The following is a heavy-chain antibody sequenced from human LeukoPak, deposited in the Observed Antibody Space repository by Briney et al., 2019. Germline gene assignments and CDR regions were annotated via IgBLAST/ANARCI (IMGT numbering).Heavy chain of an antibody. Sequence: SQTLSLTCAVSGGSISSAAYAWCWIRQPLGKGLELIGYIHHTGSTNYIPSLKSRVTISLDRSKNQFSLEMSSVTAADTAVYYCAGDDNGGYRFDYWGQGTLVTVSS. D-gene: IGHD3-22*01. CDR3: AGDDNGGYRFDY. CDR1: GGSISSAAYA. V-gene: IGHV4-30-2*01. J-gene: IGHJ4*02. CDR2: IHHTGST.